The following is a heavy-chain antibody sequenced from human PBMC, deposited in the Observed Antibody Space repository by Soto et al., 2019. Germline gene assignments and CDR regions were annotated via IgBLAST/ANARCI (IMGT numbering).Heavy chain of an antibody. CDR2: IYYSGST. J-gene: IGHJ5*02. D-gene: IGHD7-27*01. CDR1: GGSISSSSYY. CDR3: ARAPGVTLIRVNNWFDP. V-gene: IGHV4-39*01. Sequence: SETLSLTCTVSGGSISSSSYYWGWIRQPPGKGLEWIGSIYYSGSTYYNPSLKSRVTISVDTSKNQFSLKLSSVTAADPAVYFCARAPGVTLIRVNNWFDPWGQGTLVTVS.